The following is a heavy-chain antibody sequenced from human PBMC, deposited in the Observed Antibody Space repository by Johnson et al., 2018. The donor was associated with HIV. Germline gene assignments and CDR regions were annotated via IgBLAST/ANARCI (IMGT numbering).Heavy chain of an antibody. V-gene: IGHV3-7*05. CDR3: ARDRDSIVGVPYAFDI. J-gene: IGHJ3*02. CDR2: IKQDGSEK. CDR1: AFTFSSYW. Sequence: VQVVESGGGVVQPGGSLRLSCAASAFTFSSYWMSWVRQAPGKGLEWVANIKQDGSEKYYVDSVKGRFTISRDNAKTSLYLQMNSLRAEDTAVYYCARDRDSIVGVPYAFDIWGQGTMVTVSS. D-gene: IGHD1-26*01.